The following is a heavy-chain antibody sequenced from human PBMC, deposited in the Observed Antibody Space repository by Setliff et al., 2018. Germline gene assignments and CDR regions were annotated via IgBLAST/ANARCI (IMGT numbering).Heavy chain of an antibody. CDR3: ARDGVFYAMDV. J-gene: IGHJ6*02. V-gene: IGHV3-7*01. CDR1: GFTFSSFW. D-gene: IGHD3-10*01. CDR2: INQDGSGK. Sequence: LRLSCAASGFTFSSFWMAWVRQSPGRGLEWVANINQDGSGKYYVDSVKGRFTISRDNAKTSLYLLMNSLRADDTAVYYCARDGVFYAMDVWGHGTTVTVSS.